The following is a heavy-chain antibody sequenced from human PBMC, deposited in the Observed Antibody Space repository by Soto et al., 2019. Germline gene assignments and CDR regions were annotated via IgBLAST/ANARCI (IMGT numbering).Heavy chain of an antibody. Sequence: PGGSLRLSCAASGFTFSSYAMSWVRQAPGKGLEWVSAISGSGGSTYYADSVKGRFTISRDNSKNTLYLQMNSLRAEDTAVYYCAKSTPIVVVPAAITVYWGQGTLVTVSS. CDR3: AKSTPIVVVPAAITVY. D-gene: IGHD2-2*01. CDR2: ISGSGGST. V-gene: IGHV3-23*01. CDR1: GFTFSSYA. J-gene: IGHJ4*02.